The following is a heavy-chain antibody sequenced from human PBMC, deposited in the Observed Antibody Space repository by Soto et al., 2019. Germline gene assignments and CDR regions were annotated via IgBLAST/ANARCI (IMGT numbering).Heavy chain of an antibody. CDR2: IWNDGSQK. Sequence: VQLVESGGGVVQPGRSLRLSCEASGFVYSQYAMHWVRQAPGKGPEWVALIWNDGSQKYYADSVKGRFIISRDNSKKTLYLEMNSLRAEDTAVYYCARAGGTTVTGLWHFDSWGQGTLVTVSS. D-gene: IGHD4-17*01. CDR3: ARAGGTTVTGLWHFDS. J-gene: IGHJ4*02. V-gene: IGHV3-33*01. CDR1: GFVYSQYA.